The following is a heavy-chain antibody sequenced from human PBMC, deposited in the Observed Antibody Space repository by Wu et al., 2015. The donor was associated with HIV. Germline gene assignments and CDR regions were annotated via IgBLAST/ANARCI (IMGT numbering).Heavy chain of an antibody. J-gene: IGHJ4*02. V-gene: IGHV1-46*01. Sequence: VQLVAIVGVGEEAWASVRLPAGPWIHLHQLLIHWVRHGPSDKGREWMGVINPHSDTTDYAQKFQGRVNMTRDTSTSRVYMDLNSLRSEDTAVYYCARERVDYDSSGYRANRGHYFDNWGQGTLLTVSS. CDR1: IHLHQLL. CDR3: ARERVDYDSSGYRANRGHYFDN. CDR2: INPHSDTT. D-gene: IGHD3-22*01.